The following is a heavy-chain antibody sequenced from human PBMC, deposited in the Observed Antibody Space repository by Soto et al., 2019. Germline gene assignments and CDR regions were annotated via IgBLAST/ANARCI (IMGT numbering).Heavy chain of an antibody. J-gene: IGHJ6*02. CDR1: GGTFSSYA. CDR3: ARGPYSRRLLYYGMDV. D-gene: IGHD6-13*01. V-gene: IGHV1-69*01. Sequence: QVQLVQSGAEVKKPGSSVKVSCKASGGTFSSYAISWVRQAPGQGLEWMGGIIPIFGTANYAQKFQGRVTITADESTRTAYMELSSLRSEDTAVYYCARGPYSRRLLYYGMDVWGQGTTVTVSS. CDR2: IIPIFGTA.